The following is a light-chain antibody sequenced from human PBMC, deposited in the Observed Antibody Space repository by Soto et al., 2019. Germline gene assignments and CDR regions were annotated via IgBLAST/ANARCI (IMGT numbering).Light chain of an antibody. J-gene: IGLJ2*01. V-gene: IGLV2-14*01. CDR2: DVS. CDR1: SSDVGGFNY. Sequence: QSALTQPASVSGSPGQSITITCTGTSSDVGGFNYVSWYQQHPGKAPKLIISDVSNRPSGVSNRFSGSKSGNTASLTISGLQAEDEADYYCSSYTSSNTLVVFGGGTKVTVL. CDR3: SSYTSSNTLVV.